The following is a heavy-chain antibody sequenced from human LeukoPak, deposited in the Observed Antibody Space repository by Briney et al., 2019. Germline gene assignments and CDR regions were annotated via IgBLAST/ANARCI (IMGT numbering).Heavy chain of an antibody. D-gene: IGHD3-10*01. V-gene: IGHV3-7*03. J-gene: IGHJ3*01. CDR3: AKAPYYYGSGSVF. Sequence: GSLRLSCAASGFTFSSYWMSWVRQAPGKGLEWVANIKQDGSEKYYVDSVKGRFTISRDNSKNTLYLQMNSLRAEDTAVYYCAKAPYYYGSGSVFWGQGTMVTVSS. CDR2: IKQDGSEK. CDR1: GFTFSSYW.